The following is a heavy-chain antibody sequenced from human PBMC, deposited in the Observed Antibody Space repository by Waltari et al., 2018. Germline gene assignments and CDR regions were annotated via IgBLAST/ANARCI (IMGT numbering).Heavy chain of an antibody. D-gene: IGHD2-2*01. CDR2: INVGNGNT. V-gene: IGHV1-3*03. Sequence: QVQLVQSGAEVKKPGASVKVSCKASGYTFTSYAMHWVRQAPGQRLEWMGWINVGNGNTKYSQEFQGRVTITRDTSASTAYMELSSLRSEDMAVYYCARAYCSSTSCYYGAFDIWGQGTMVTVSS. J-gene: IGHJ3*02. CDR1: GYTFTSYA. CDR3: ARAYCSSTSCYYGAFDI.